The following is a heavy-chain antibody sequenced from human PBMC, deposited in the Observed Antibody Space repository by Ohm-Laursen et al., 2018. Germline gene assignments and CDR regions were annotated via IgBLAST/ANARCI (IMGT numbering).Heavy chain of an antibody. Sequence: SDTLSLTCTVSGGSMNNYYWSWIRQPPGKRLEWNGYIYDSGSTNYNPSLKSRVTISIDTSKNQFSLKMISVTAADTAVYYCARVRAAAGSRLLWFDPWGQGTLVTVSS. V-gene: IGHV4-59*07. J-gene: IGHJ5*02. D-gene: IGHD6-13*01. CDR3: ARVRAAAGSRLLWFDP. CDR2: IYDSGST. CDR1: GGSMNNYY.